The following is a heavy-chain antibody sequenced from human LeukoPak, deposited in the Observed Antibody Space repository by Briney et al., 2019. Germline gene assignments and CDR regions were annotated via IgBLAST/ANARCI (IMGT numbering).Heavy chain of an antibody. CDR3: ARHLVVVAATSFDY. CDR2: TYYSGST. CDR1: GGSISSSSYY. Sequence: SETLSLTCTVSGGSISSSSYYWGWIRQPPGKGLEWIGSTYYSGSTYYNPSLKSRVTISVDTSKNQFSLKLSSVTAADTAVYYCARHLVVVAATSFDYWGQGTLVTVSS. D-gene: IGHD2-15*01. J-gene: IGHJ4*02. V-gene: IGHV4-39*01.